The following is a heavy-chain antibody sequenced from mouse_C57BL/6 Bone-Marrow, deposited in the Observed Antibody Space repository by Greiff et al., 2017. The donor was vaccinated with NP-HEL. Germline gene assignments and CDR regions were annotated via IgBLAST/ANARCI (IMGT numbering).Heavy chain of an antibody. CDR3: ARGGDGNYAMDY. D-gene: IGHD2-1*01. CDR2: ISSGSSTI. Sequence: EVKLQESGGGLVKPGGSLKLSCAASGFTFSDYGMHWVRQAPEKGLEWVAYISSGSSTIYYADTVKGRFTISRDNAKNTLFLQMTSLRSEDTAMYYCARGGDGNYAMDYWGQGTSVTVSS. V-gene: IGHV5-17*01. J-gene: IGHJ4*01. CDR1: GFTFSDYG.